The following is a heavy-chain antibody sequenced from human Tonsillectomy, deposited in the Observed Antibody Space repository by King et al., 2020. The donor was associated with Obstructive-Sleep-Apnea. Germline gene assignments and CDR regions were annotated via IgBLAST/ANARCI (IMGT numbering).Heavy chain of an antibody. D-gene: IGHD3-10*01. CDR3: ARDVTSVWSVQYYYGMDV. CDR2: ISSSSSYT. J-gene: IGHJ6*02. Sequence: VQLVESGGGLVKPGGSLRLSCAASGFTFSDYYMNWIRQAPGKGLEWVSYISSSSSYTNYADSVKGRFTISRDNATNSLYLQMNSLRAEDTAVYYCARDVTSVWSVQYYYGMDVWGQGTTVTVSS. CDR1: GFTFSDYY. V-gene: IGHV3-11*06.